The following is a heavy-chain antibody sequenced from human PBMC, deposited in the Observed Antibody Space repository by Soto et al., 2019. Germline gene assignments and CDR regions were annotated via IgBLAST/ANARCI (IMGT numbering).Heavy chain of an antibody. CDR1: GYTFTDYY. CDR2: INPNSGAT. V-gene: IGHV1-2*04. Sequence: ASVKVSCKASGYTFTDYYIHWVRQAPGQGLEWMGWINPNSGATNYAQKFQGWVTMTRDTSTSTVYMELSSLRSEDTAVYYCATNHYYGSGSSGWGQGTLVTVSS. J-gene: IGHJ4*02. CDR3: ATNHYYGSGSSG. D-gene: IGHD3-10*01.